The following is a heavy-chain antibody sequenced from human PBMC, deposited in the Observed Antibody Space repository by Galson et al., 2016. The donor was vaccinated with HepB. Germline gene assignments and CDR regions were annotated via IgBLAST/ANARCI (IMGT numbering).Heavy chain of an antibody. D-gene: IGHD3-22*01. CDR1: GFTFGSYG. V-gene: IGHV3-33*01. J-gene: IGHJ4*02. CDR3: ARDMHRPYYCDSSGYGDMGYYFDY. Sequence: LRLSCAASGFTFGSYGMHWVRQAPGKGLEWVAVMWYDGSNKYYADSVKGRFTISRDNSKNTLYLQMNSLRAEDTAVYYCARDMHRPYYCDSSGYGDMGYYFDYWGQGTLVTGSS. CDR2: MWYDGSNK.